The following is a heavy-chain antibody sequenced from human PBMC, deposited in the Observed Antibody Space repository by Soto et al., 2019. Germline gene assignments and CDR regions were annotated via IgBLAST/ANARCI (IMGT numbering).Heavy chain of an antibody. CDR2: ISAHNGNT. CDR1: GYDFTTYG. D-gene: IGHD1-1*01. Sequence: QVHLVQSGAEVKKPGASVKVSCKGSGYDFTTYGITWVRQAPGQGLEWMVWISAHNGNTDYAQKLQGRVTLTRDTSTSTAYMELRSLRSDDTAVYYCARGRYGDYWGQGALVTVSS. CDR3: ARGRYGDY. V-gene: IGHV1-18*01. J-gene: IGHJ4*02.